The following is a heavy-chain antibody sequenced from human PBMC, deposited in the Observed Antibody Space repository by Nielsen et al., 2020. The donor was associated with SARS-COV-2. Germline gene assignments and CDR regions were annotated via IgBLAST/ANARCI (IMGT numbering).Heavy chain of an antibody. Sequence: GGSLRLSCAASGFTFNIYAMAWVRRAPGRGLQWVTGVSASGGSTYYTDSVKGRSSISRDNSKNTLFLQMHSLRVEDTALYYCAKDGVVRGDALDLWGQGTMVTVSS. J-gene: IGHJ3*01. D-gene: IGHD3-10*01. V-gene: IGHV3-23*01. CDR2: VSASGGST. CDR3: AKDGVVRGDALDL. CDR1: GFTFNIYA.